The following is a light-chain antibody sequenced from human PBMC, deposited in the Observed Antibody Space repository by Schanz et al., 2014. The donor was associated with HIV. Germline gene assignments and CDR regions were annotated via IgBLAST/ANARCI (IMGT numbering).Light chain of an antibody. CDR2: EVS. J-gene: IGLJ3*02. V-gene: IGLV2-8*01. Sequence: QSALTQPASVSGSPGQSITISCTGTSSDVGGYNYVSWYQQHPGKAPKIMIYEVSKRPSGVPDRFSGSKSGNTASLTISGLQADDEADYYCSSYAATSNVLFGGGTKLTVL. CDR3: SSYAATSNVL. CDR1: SSDVGGYNY.